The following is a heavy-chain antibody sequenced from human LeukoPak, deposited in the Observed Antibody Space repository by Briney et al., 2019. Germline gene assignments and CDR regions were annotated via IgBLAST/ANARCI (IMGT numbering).Heavy chain of an antibody. Sequence: PGGSLRLSCAASGFTLNSYWMNWVRQAPGKGLEWVANIKQDGSERYYVGSLKGRFTISRDNAKNSLYLQMNSLRAEDTAVYYCARGIAAAGIGFEYWGQGTLVTVSS. CDR1: GFTLNSYW. D-gene: IGHD6-13*01. CDR3: ARGIAAAGIGFEY. V-gene: IGHV3-7*01. J-gene: IGHJ4*02. CDR2: IKQDGSER.